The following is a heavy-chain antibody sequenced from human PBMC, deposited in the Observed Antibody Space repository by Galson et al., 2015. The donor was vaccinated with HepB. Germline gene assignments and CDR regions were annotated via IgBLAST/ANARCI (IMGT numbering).Heavy chain of an antibody. CDR2: ISYDGSNK. Sequence: SLRLSCAASGFTFSSYAMHWVRQAPGKGLEWVAVISYDGSNKYYADSVKGRFTISRDNSKNTLYLQMNSLRAEDTAVYYCASELTGDGRDYYYYGMDVWGQGTTVTVSS. CDR3: ASELTGDGRDYYYYGMDV. V-gene: IGHV3-30*04. D-gene: IGHD3-9*01. CDR1: GFTFSSYA. J-gene: IGHJ6*02.